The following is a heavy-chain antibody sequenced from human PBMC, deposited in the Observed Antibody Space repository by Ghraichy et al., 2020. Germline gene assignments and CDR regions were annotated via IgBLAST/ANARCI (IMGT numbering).Heavy chain of an antibody. CDR2: IYHSGST. J-gene: IGHJ4*02. Sequence: SETLSLTCAVSGGSISSSNWWSWVRQPPGKGLEWIGEIYHSGSTNYNPSLKSRVTISVDKSKNQFSLKLSSVTAADTAVYYCARARLYYYGSGSYYNFDYWGQGTLVTVSS. V-gene: IGHV4-4*02. D-gene: IGHD3-10*01. CDR1: GGSISSSNW. CDR3: ARARLYYYGSGSYYNFDY.